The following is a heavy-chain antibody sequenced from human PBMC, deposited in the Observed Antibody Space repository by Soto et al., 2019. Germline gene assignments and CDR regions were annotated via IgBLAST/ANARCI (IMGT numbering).Heavy chain of an antibody. CDR1: GYSISSGYY. V-gene: IGHV4-38-2*01. CDR2: IYHSGST. CDR3: ARGAATVTPGWFDP. J-gene: IGHJ5*02. D-gene: IGHD4-17*01. Sequence: SETLSLTCAVSGYSISSGYYWGWIRQPPGKGLEWIASIYHSGSTYYNPSLKSRVTISVDTSKNQFSLKLTSVTAADTAVYYCARGAATVTPGWFDPWGQGTLVTVSS.